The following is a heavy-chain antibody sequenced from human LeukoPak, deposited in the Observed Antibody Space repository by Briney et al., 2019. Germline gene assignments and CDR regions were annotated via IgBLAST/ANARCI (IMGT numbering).Heavy chain of an antibody. D-gene: IGHD3-9*01. CDR3: ARPDYDILTGYYRPLDY. Sequence: ASVKVSCKASGYTFTGYYMHWVRQAPGQGLEWMGWINPNSGGTNYAQKFQGRVTLTRDTSISTAYMEVSRLRSDDTAVYYCARPDYDILTGYYRPLDYWGQGTLVTVSS. CDR2: INPNSGGT. CDR1: GYTFTGYY. V-gene: IGHV1-2*02. J-gene: IGHJ4*02.